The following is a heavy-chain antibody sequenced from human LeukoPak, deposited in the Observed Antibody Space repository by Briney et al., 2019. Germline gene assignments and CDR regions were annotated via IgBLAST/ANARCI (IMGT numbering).Heavy chain of an antibody. CDR2: NYYSGST. CDR3: ASQYYDSSGYYY. V-gene: IGHV4-59*12. Sequence: SETLSLTCTVSGGSISSYYWSWIRQPPGKGLEWIGYNYYSGSTNYNPSLKSRVTMSVDTSKNQFSLKLSSVTAADTAVYHCASQYYDSSGYYYWGQGTLVTVSS. J-gene: IGHJ4*02. D-gene: IGHD3-22*01. CDR1: GGSISSYY.